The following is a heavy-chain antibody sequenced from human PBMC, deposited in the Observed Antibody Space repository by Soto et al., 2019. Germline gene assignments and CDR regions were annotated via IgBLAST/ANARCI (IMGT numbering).Heavy chain of an antibody. D-gene: IGHD1-20*01. J-gene: IGHJ4*02. CDR2: VYYRGRS. V-gene: IGHV4-39*01. Sequence: SETLSLTCTVSGGSLTNSSYYWGWIRQSPGKGLEWIGSVYYRGRSYSKSSAKSRVTISVDTSKNQFSLNLNSVTASDTAGYFCLSQRTSVITLAYFDYGGPGALVTVSS. CDR1: GGSLTNSSYY. CDR3: LSQRTSVITLAYFDY.